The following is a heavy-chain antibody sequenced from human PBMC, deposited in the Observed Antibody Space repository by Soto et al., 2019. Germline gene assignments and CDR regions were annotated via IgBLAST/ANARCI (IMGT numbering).Heavy chain of an antibody. CDR2: IFHGGNT. CDR1: GGYIGTSDW. Sequence: QVQLQESGPGLVKPSGTLSLTCTVSGGYIGTSDWWNWLRQPPGKTLEWIGEIFHGGNTNYNSSFRGRVAISVDKSKSQFSLNLNSVTAADTAVYYCARANLRSGWTFDYWGQGALVTVPS. J-gene: IGHJ4*02. D-gene: IGHD6-19*01. V-gene: IGHV4-4*02. CDR3: ARANLRSGWTFDY.